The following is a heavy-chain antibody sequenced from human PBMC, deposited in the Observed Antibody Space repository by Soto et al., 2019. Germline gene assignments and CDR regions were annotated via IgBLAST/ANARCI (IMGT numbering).Heavy chain of an antibody. D-gene: IGHD3-22*01. V-gene: IGHV4-30-4*01. CDR1: GGSIRSGDSY. J-gene: IGHJ4*02. CDR3: ARTHYSDRSGTDY. Sequence: SETLSLTCTVSGGSIRSGDSYWSWIRQPPGKGLEWIGYIYYSGCTYYNPSLKSRVTISLDTSKNQFSLNLSSVTAADTAVYYCARTHYSDRSGTDYWGQGTLVTVSS. CDR2: IYYSGCT.